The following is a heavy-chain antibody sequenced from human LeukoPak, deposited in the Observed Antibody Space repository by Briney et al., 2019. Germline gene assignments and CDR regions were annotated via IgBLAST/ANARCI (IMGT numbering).Heavy chain of an antibody. Sequence: PGGPLRLSCAASGFTFSSYAVHWVRQAPGKGLEWVAVISYDGSNKFYTDSVKGRFTISRDNSKNTLYLQMNSLRAEDTAVYYCARDSGWLTEFDYWGQGTLVTVSS. D-gene: IGHD6-19*01. CDR2: ISYDGSNK. CDR3: ARDSGWLTEFDY. V-gene: IGHV3-30-3*01. J-gene: IGHJ4*02. CDR1: GFTFSSYA.